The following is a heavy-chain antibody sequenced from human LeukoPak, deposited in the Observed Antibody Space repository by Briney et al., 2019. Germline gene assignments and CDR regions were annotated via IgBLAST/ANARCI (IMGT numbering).Heavy chain of an antibody. J-gene: IGHJ4*02. Sequence: GGSLRLSCAASGFTFSSYAMHWVRQAPGKGLEWVAVISYDGSNRYYADSVKGRFTISRDNSKNTLCLQMNSLRAEDTAVYYCARGGGIDWGQGTLVTVSS. D-gene: IGHD3-10*01. V-gene: IGHV3-30*04. CDR3: ARGGGID. CDR1: GFTFSSYA. CDR2: ISYDGSNR.